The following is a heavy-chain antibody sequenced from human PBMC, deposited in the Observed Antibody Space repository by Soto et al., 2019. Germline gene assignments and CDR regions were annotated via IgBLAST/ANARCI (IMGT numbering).Heavy chain of an antibody. Sequence: GGSLRLSCAASGFTFSSYVMHWVRQSPGKGLEWVAVIWYDGSNKYYADSVKGRFTISRDNSKNTLYLQMNSLRAEDAAVYYCATEYYYDSSGYHFDYWGQGTLVTVSS. CDR1: GFTFSSYV. CDR3: ATEYYYDSSGYHFDY. CDR2: IWYDGSNK. D-gene: IGHD3-22*01. V-gene: IGHV3-33*01. J-gene: IGHJ4*02.